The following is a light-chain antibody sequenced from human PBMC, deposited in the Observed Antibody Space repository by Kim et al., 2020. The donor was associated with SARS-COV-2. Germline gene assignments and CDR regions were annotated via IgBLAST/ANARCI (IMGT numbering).Light chain of an antibody. CDR3: HQHTDWPIT. J-gene: IGKJ5*01. Sequence: LSAGERATDSYSDSQSIGRYLAWYQQTHGLPHSLLIYGASDKATGIRARFSGSGSGTNFTLTISGLEHEDSAVYYCHQHTDWPITFGQGTRLEIK. V-gene: IGKV3-11*01. CDR1: QSIGRY. CDR2: GAS.